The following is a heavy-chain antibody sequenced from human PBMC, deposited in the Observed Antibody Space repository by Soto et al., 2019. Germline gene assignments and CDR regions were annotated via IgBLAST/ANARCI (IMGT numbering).Heavy chain of an antibody. CDR3: ARSPDSSGYYPRWYYYGMDV. J-gene: IGHJ6*02. CDR2: IFHSGST. D-gene: IGHD3-22*01. CDR1: GGSISSSNW. V-gene: IGHV4-4*02. Sequence: SETLSLTCAVSGGSISSSNWWSWVRQPPGKGLDWIGVIFHSGSTNYNSSLKSRVTISVDKSKNQFSLKLSSVTASDTVVYYCARSPDSSGYYPRWYYYGMDVWGQGTTVTVSS.